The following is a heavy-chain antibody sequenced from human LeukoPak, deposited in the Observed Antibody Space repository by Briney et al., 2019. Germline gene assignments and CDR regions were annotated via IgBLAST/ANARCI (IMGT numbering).Heavy chain of an antibody. D-gene: IGHD6-13*01. Sequence: PSETLSLTCTVSGGSISSYYWSWIRQPPGKGLEWIGYIYYSGSTNYNPSLKSRVTISVDTSKNQFSLELSSVTAADTAVYYCARGYVFVLAVAGYYFDYWGQGTLVTVSS. CDR2: IYYSGST. CDR3: ARGYVFVLAVAGYYFDY. V-gene: IGHV4-59*08. J-gene: IGHJ4*02. CDR1: GGSISSYY.